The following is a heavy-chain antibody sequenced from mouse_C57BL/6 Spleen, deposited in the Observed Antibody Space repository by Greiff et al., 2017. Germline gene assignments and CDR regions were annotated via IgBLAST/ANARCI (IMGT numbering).Heavy chain of an antibody. CDR1: GFSLTSYG. Sequence: VQLQESGPGLVQPSQSLSITCTVSGFSLTSYGVHWVRQSPGQGLEWLGVIWRGGSTDYNAAFMSRLSITKDNSKSQVFFKMNSLQADDTAIYXCAKNSGDYDGYFDVWGTGTTVTVSS. V-gene: IGHV2-5*01. D-gene: IGHD2-4*01. CDR2: IWRGGST. CDR3: AKNSGDYDGYFDV. J-gene: IGHJ1*03.